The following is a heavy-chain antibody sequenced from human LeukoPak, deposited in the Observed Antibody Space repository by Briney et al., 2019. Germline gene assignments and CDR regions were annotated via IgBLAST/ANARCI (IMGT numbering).Heavy chain of an antibody. CDR2: ISSGSSTM. V-gene: IGHV3-48*04. CDR1: VFPLGRYA. J-gene: IGHJ6*03. CDR3: ARGPYYYYMDV. Sequence: GGSQRLSCAASVFPLGRYAVNGVPGSTREGGEGVSYISSGSSTMCYADSVKGRFTISRDNAKNSLFLQMNSLRAKDTAVYYRARGPYYYYMDVWGKGTTVTVSS.